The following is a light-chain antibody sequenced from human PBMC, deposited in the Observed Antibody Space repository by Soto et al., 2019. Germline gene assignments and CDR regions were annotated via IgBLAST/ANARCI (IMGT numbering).Light chain of an antibody. CDR2: DVS. V-gene: IGLV2-11*01. CDR1: SNDVGGYNY. Sequence: QSALTQPRSVSGSPGQSVTISCTGTSNDVGGYNYVSWYQQHPGKAPKLMIYDVSKRPSGVPDRFSGSKSGNTASLTISGLQDEDEDDYDCCSYAGSNTLIFGGGTKLTVL. CDR3: CSYAGSNTLI. J-gene: IGLJ2*01.